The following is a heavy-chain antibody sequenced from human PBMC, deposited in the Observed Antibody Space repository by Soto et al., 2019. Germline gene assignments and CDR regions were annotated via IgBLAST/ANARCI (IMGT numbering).Heavy chain of an antibody. D-gene: IGHD3-16*01. CDR2: ISYDGSNK. CDR1: GFTFSSYG. Sequence: QVQLVESGGGVVQPGRSLRLSCAASGFTFSSYGMHWVRQAPGKGLEWVAVISYDGSNKYYADSVKGRFTISRDNSKNPLYLQMNSLRAEDTAVYYCAKDRDMITFVGVRICCDPWGQGTLVTVSS. J-gene: IGHJ5*02. V-gene: IGHV3-30*18. CDR3: AKDRDMITFVGVRICCDP.